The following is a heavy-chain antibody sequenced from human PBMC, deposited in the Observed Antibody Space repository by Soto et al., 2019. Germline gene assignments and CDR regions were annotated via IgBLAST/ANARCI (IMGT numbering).Heavy chain of an antibody. CDR2: IYYSGST. V-gene: IGHV4-59*01. CDR3: ARAVREYSGYDYLIYFDY. CDR1: GCSISSYY. D-gene: IGHD5-12*01. J-gene: IGHJ4*02. Sequence: SETLSLTCTVSGCSISSYYWSWIRQPPGKGLEWIGYIYYSGSTNYNPSLKSRVTISVDTSKNQFSLKLSSVTAADTAVYYCARAVREYSGYDYLIYFDYWGQGTLVTVPS.